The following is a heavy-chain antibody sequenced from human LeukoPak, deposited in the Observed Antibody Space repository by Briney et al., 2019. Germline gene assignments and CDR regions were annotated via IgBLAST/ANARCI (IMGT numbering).Heavy chain of an antibody. J-gene: IGHJ4*02. D-gene: IGHD5-12*01. V-gene: IGHV1-69*04. CDR2: IIPILGIA. CDR3: AREGSGYEPSYDY. CDR1: GGTFSSYA. Sequence: ASVKVSCKASGGTFSSYAISWVRQAPGQGLEWMGRIIPILGIANYAQKFQGRATITADKSTSTAYMELSSLRSEDTAVYYCAREGSGYEPSYDYWGQGTLVTVSS.